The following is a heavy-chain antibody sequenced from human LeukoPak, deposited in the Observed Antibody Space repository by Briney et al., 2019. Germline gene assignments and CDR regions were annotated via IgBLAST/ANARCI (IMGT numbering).Heavy chain of an antibody. Sequence: GASVKVSCKVSGYTLTELSMHWVRQAPGKGLEWMGGFDPEDGETIYAQKFQGRVTMTEDTSTDTAYMELSSLRSEDTAVYYCATSVIYYDILTGYYHAFDIWGQGTMVTVSS. CDR1: GYTLTELS. V-gene: IGHV1-24*01. CDR3: ATSVIYYDILTGYYHAFDI. D-gene: IGHD3-9*01. J-gene: IGHJ3*02. CDR2: FDPEDGET.